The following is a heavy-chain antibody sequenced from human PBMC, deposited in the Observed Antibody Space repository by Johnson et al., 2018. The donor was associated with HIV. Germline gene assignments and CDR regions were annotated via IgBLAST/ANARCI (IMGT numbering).Heavy chain of an antibody. CDR3: ARDAKVGYGDAFDI. V-gene: IGHV3-74*01. Sequence: VQLVESGGGFIQPGGSLRLSCAASGFTFSRYWMHWVRQAPGKGLVWVSRINSDGSSTNYADSVKGRFTISRDNAKNTLYLQMNSLRAEDTAVFYCARDAKVGYGDAFDIWGHGTMVTVSS. CDR1: GFTFSRYW. D-gene: IGHD5-12*01. J-gene: IGHJ3*02. CDR2: INSDGSST.